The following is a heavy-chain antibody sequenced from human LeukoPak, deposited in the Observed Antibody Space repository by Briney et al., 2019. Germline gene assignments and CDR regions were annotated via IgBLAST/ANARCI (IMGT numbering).Heavy chain of an antibody. V-gene: IGHV3-48*02. CDR3: ARGRPIDY. CDR2: ISASSTAI. CDR1: GFSFSTYT. Sequence: AGGSLRLSCAASGFSFSTYTMTWVRQAPGKGLRWVSYISASSTAIFYADSVKGRFTISRDNAKNSLFLQMNSLRDEDTAVYYCARGRPIDYWGQGTLVSVSS. J-gene: IGHJ4*02.